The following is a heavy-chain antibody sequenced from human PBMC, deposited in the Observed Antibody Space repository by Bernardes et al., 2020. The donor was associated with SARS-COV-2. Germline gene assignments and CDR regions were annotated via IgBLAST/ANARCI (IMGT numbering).Heavy chain of an antibody. V-gene: IGHV3-13*01. CDR1: GFIFRNSD. J-gene: IGHJ5*02. Sequence: GGSLRLSCAATGFIFRNSDMHWVRKATGKGLEWVSGIGSGGDTYYLGSVKGRFTISRENAKNSLYLQMNSLRAGDTAVYYCTRGASTGFDPWGQGTLVTVSS. CDR2: IGSGGDT. CDR3: TRGASTGFDP. D-gene: IGHD4-17*01.